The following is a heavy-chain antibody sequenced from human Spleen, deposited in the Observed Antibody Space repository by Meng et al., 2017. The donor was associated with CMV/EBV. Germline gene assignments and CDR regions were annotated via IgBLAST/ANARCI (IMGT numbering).Heavy chain of an antibody. CDR3: ARDRYCSSTSCYGGWFDP. CDR2: INPNSGGT. CDR1: TFTGYY. V-gene: IGHV1-2*02. J-gene: IGHJ5*02. D-gene: IGHD2-2*01. Sequence: TFTGYYMHWVRQAPGQGLEWMVWINPNSGGTNYAQKFQGRVTMTRDTSISTAYMELSRLRSDDTAVYYCARDRYCSSTSCYGGWFDPWGQGTLVTVSS.